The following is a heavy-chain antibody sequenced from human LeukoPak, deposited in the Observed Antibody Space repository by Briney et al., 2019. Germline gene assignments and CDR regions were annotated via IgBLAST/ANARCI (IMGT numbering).Heavy chain of an antibody. V-gene: IGHV3-53*01. CDR1: GFTVSSNY. CDR3: ERDYGGSSGWYARAFDI. Sequence: GSLRLSCAASGFTVSSNYMSWVRQAPGKGLEWVSVIYSGGSTYYADSVKGRFTISRDNSKNTLYLQMNSLRAEDTAVYYCERDYGGSSGWYARAFDIWGQGTMVTVSS. D-gene: IGHD6-19*01. J-gene: IGHJ3*02. CDR2: IYSGGST.